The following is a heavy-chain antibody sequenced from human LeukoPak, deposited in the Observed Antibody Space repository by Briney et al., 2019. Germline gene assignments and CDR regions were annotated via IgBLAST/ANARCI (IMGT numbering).Heavy chain of an antibody. CDR3: AGGSYYPYYYYMDV. CDR1: GFTFSSYG. Sequence: GGSLRLSCAASGFTFSSYGMSWVRQAPGKGLEWVSAISGSGYSTYYADSVKGRFAISRDNSKNTLYLQMNSLRAEDTAVYYCAGGSYYPYYYYMDVWGKGTTVTISS. J-gene: IGHJ6*03. CDR2: ISGSGYST. D-gene: IGHD1-26*01. V-gene: IGHV3-23*01.